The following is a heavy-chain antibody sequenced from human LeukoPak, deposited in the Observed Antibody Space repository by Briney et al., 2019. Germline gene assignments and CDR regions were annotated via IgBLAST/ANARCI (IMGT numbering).Heavy chain of an antibody. Sequence: SDTLSLTCTVSGGSISSYYWSWIRQPPGKGLEWIGYIYYSGSTNYNPSPKSRVTISEDTSKNQFSLKLSSVIAADTAVYYCARTTEGYCSSASCFGFSYSYYMDVWGKGTTVTISS. CDR3: ARTTEGYCSSASCFGFSYSYYMDV. CDR1: GGSISSYY. CDR2: IYYSGST. V-gene: IGHV4-59*07. D-gene: IGHD2-2*01. J-gene: IGHJ6*03.